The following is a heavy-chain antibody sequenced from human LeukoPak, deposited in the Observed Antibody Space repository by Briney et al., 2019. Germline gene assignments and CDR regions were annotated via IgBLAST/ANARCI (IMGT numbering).Heavy chain of an antibody. V-gene: IGHV3-21*01. CDR3: ARDSVGATKSNWFDP. CDR2: ISSSSSYI. D-gene: IGHD1-26*01. CDR1: GFTFSSYS. Sequence: GGSLRLSCAASGFTFSSYSMNWVRQAPGKGLEWVSSISSSSSYIYHADSVKGRFTISRDNAKNSLYLQMNSLRAEDTAVYYCARDSVGATKSNWFDPWGQGTLVTVSS. J-gene: IGHJ5*02.